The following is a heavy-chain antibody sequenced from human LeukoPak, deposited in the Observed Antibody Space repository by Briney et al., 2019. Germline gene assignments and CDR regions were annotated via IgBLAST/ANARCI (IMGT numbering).Heavy chain of an antibody. CDR1: GYTFTGYY. CDR2: INPNSGGT. V-gene: IGHV1-2*02. Sequence: ASVKVSCKASGYTFTGYYMHWVRQAPGQGLEWMGWINPNSGGTNYAQKFQGRVTMTRDTSISTAYMELSRLRSDDTAVYYCARTMGNLFPGFDYWAREPWSPSPQ. J-gene: IGHJ4*02. D-gene: IGHD1-14*01. CDR3: ARTMGNLFPGFDY.